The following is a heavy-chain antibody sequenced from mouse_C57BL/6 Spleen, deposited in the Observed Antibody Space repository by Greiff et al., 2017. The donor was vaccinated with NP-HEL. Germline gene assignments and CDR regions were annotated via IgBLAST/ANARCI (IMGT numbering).Heavy chain of an antibody. CDR3: ARAHFDY. J-gene: IGHJ2*01. CDR1: GFTFSDYG. Sequence: EVKLMESGGGLVKPGGSLKLSCAASGFTFSDYGMHWVRQAPEKGLEWVAYISSGSSTIYYADTVKGRFTISRDKSKNTLFLQMTSLRSEDTAMYYCARAHFDYWGQGTTLTVSS. V-gene: IGHV5-17*01. CDR2: ISSGSSTI.